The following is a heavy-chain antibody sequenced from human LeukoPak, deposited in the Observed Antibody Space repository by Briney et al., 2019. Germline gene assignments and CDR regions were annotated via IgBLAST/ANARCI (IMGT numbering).Heavy chain of an antibody. CDR3: ARGVAGRQSWFDP. CDR2: ISYDENNK. CDR1: LFTFSSYS. J-gene: IGHJ5*02. D-gene: IGHD6-19*01. Sequence: SGGSLILSCSASLFTFSSYSMHWGRQAPAKVLELEAVISYDENNKYYADSLNHRFTISRDNYKKTLYLKMNSLRAEDTAVYYCARGVAGRQSWFDPWGQGTLVTVSS. V-gene: IGHV3-30-3*01.